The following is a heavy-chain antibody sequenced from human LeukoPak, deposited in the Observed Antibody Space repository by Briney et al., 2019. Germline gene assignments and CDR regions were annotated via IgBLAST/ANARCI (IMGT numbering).Heavy chain of an antibody. CDR1: GYTFTNYG. CDR3: ARGGEGAASDY. CDR2: ISAYNGDT. J-gene: IGHJ4*02. D-gene: IGHD1-26*01. Sequence: ASVKVSCKASGYTFTNYGLSWVRQAPGQGLEWVGWISAYNGDTNYAQMLQGRVTMTTDTSTSTAYMELRSLRSDDTAVYYCARGGEGAASDYWGQGTLVTVSS. V-gene: IGHV1-18*01.